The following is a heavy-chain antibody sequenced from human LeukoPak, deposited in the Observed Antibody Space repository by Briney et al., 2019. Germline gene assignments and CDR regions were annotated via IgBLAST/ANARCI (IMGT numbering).Heavy chain of an antibody. Sequence: SSDSLSLTCTVSGGSISSSSDYSGWLRPPPGRGLELIGIIYYSRSTYYNPSLTSRVTISVDPSKNQFSLNLSSVTAAPTAVYYCARHVCDFWSGYADAFDIWGQGTMVTVSS. CDR1: GGSISSSSDY. CDR3: ARHVCDFWSGYADAFDI. J-gene: IGHJ3*02. CDR2: IYYSRST. D-gene: IGHD3-3*01. V-gene: IGHV4-39*01.